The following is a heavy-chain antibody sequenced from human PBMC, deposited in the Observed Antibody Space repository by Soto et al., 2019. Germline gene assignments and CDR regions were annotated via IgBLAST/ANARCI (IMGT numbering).Heavy chain of an antibody. Sequence: GGSLRLSCAASGFTFSSYGMHWVRPAPGKGLEWVAVIWYDGSNKYYADSVKGRFTISRDNSKNTLYLQMNSLRAEDTAVYYCARDPGYCSGGSCYSDEFYYYGMDVWGQGTTVTVSS. CDR3: ARDPGYCSGGSCYSDEFYYYGMDV. CDR1: GFTFSSYG. V-gene: IGHV3-33*01. D-gene: IGHD2-15*01. CDR2: IWYDGSNK. J-gene: IGHJ6*02.